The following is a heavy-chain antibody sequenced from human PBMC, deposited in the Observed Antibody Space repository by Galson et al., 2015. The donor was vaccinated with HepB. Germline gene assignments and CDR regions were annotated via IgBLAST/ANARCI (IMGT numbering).Heavy chain of an antibody. CDR1: GFTFSSYA. J-gene: IGHJ5*02. D-gene: IGHD3-9*01. Sequence: SLRLSCAASGFTFSSYAMSWVRQAPGKGLEWVSGISGSGGSTYYADSVEGRFTLSRDNFKNTLDLQKNSLRAADTAVYYCANGDKAGNYFDWFPPVRTIAHWFDPWGQGTLVTVSS. CDR2: ISGSGGST. V-gene: IGHV3-23*01. CDR3: ANGDKAGNYFDWFPPVRTIAHWFDP.